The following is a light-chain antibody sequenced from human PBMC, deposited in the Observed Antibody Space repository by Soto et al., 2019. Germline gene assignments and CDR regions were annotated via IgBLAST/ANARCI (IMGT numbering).Light chain of an antibody. Sequence: DIQMTQSPSSLSASVGDRVTITCQASQDIKNYLNWYQQKPGRAPKVLIYDASNLETGVPSRFTGSGSGTDFTFTINSLQPEDVATYFCQHYDNLPLTFGGGTKVEIK. V-gene: IGKV1-33*01. CDR3: QHYDNLPLT. J-gene: IGKJ4*01. CDR1: QDIKNY. CDR2: DAS.